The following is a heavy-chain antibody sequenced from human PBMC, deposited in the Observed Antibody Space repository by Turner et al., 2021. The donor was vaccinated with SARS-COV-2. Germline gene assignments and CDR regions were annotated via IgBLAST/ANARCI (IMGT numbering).Heavy chain of an antibody. D-gene: IGHD1-20*01. Sequence: ELQLVESGGGLVKPGGSLRLSCAASGFTFSSYNMNWVRQAPGKGREWVSSISSSRSYIYYADSGKGRFTISRDNAKNSLYLQMNSLRAEDTAVYYCARDRIVRNWNDVPKPTYGMDVWGQGTTVTVSS. J-gene: IGHJ6*02. CDR2: ISSSRSYI. CDR3: ARDRIVRNWNDVPKPTYGMDV. V-gene: IGHV3-21*01. CDR1: GFTFSSYN.